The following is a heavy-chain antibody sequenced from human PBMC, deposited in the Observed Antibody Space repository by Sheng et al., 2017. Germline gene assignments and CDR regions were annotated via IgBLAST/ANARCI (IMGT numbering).Heavy chain of an antibody. CDR1: GGSVRSYS. Sequence: QVQLQESGPGLVKPSETLSLTCSVSGGSVRSYSRSWIRQPPGKGLEWIGYIFYSGSTNYNPSLKSRVTISVDTSSNQFFLKLSSVTAADTAVYYCARVGYGSGSYYFDHWGQGTLVTVSS. V-gene: IGHV4-59*02. CDR3: ARVGYGSGSYYFDH. CDR2: IFYSGST. J-gene: IGHJ4*02. D-gene: IGHD3-10*01.